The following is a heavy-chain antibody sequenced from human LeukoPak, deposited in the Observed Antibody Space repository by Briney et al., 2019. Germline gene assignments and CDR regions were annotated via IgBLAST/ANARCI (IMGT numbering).Heavy chain of an antibody. D-gene: IGHD3-10*01. Sequence: PGGSLRLSCAASGSTFQSYAMNWVRQAPGKGLEWVSSISESGHNTDYADSVKGRFTISRDNSRNTLYLQMNSLKAEDTAVYYCAKQLVDCWGQGTLVTVSS. CDR2: ISESGHNT. V-gene: IGHV3-23*01. J-gene: IGHJ4*02. CDR3: AKQLVDC. CDR1: GSTFQSYA.